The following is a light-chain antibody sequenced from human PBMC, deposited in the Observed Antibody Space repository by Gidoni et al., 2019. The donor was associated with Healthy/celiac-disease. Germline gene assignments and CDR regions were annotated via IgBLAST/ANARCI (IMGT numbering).Light chain of an antibody. CDR2: PDS. CDR3: QAWDSSTSV. V-gene: IGLV3-1*01. Sequence: YELTQPPSASVSPGQTASITCSGDKLGDKYACWYQQTPGQSPVLVIYPDSKRPSGIPERFSGSNSGNTATLTISGTQAMDEADYYCQAWDSSTSVFGTGTKVTVL. J-gene: IGLJ1*01. CDR1: KLGDKY.